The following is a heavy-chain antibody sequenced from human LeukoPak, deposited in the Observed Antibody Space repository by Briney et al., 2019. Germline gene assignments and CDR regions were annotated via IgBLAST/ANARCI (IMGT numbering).Heavy chain of an antibody. CDR2: ISGSGDNI. D-gene: IGHD2-2*01. V-gene: IGHV3-23*01. CDR3: AKSDCIYISCYVLDY. Sequence: PGGSLRLSCAASGFTFSSYAMSWVRQAPGKGLEWVSAISGSGDNIYYADSVKGRFTISRDSSKKTLYLQMNILRAEDTAVYYCAKSDCIYISCYVLDYWGQGTQVTVSS. CDR1: GFTFSSYA. J-gene: IGHJ4*02.